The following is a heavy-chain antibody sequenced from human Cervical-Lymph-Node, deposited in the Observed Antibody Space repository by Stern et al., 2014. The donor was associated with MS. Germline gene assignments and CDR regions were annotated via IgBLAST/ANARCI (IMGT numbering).Heavy chain of an antibody. CDR1: GYTFTNYY. V-gene: IGHV1-46*01. CDR3: AAWLNSFFDS. J-gene: IGHJ4*02. Sequence: QVQLVQSGAEVKKPGASVKVSCKASGYTFTNYYIQWVRQAPGQGLEWMGVTNPSGGSANFAHKFQGRVTMTSDTSTSTGYMELSSLRSEDTAVYYCAAWLNSFFDSWGQGTLVTVSS. D-gene: IGHD5-24*01. CDR2: TNPSGGSA.